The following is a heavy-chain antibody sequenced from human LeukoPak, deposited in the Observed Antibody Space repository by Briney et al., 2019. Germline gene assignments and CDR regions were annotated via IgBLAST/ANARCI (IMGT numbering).Heavy chain of an antibody. CDR3: ARVGYSSSWYSDYYYYMDV. D-gene: IGHD6-13*01. V-gene: IGHV4-4*07. J-gene: IGHJ6*03. Sequence: SETLSLTCTVSGGSISSYYWSWIRQPAGKGLEWIGRIYTSGSTNYNPSLKSRVTMSVDTSKNQFSLKLSSVTAADTAVYYCARVGYSSSWYSDYYYYMDVWGKGTTVTISS. CDR2: IYTSGST. CDR1: GGSISSYY.